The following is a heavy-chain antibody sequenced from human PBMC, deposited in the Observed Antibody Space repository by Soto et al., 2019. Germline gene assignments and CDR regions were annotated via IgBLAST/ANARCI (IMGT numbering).Heavy chain of an antibody. CDR2: ISYDGSDK. D-gene: IGHD6-19*01. V-gene: IGHV3-30-3*01. CDR3: AGERNRYSSGPTFDY. J-gene: IGHJ4*02. CDR1: GFTFSNYA. Sequence: QVQLVESGGGVVQPGRSLRLSCAASGFTFSNYAMHWFRQAPGKGLEWVAIISYDGSDKYYADSVKDRFTISRDNCKNTLYVQMNSLRAEDMAVYYCAGERNRYSSGPTFDYRGQGTLVTVSS.